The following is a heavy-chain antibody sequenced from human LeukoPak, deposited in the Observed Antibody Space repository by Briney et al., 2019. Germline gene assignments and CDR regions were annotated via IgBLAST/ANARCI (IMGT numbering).Heavy chain of an antibody. V-gene: IGHV1-18*01. J-gene: IGHJ5*02. D-gene: IGHD3-10*01. CDR3: ARDSGKGFDP. CDR1: GYTFTNHG. Sequence: WASVKVSCKTSGYTFTNHGISWVRQAPGQGLEWMGWISTYNGNTNYAQKLQGRVTMTTDTSTSTAYMELRSLRSDDTAVYYCARDSGKGFDPWGQGTLVTVSS. CDR2: ISTYNGNT.